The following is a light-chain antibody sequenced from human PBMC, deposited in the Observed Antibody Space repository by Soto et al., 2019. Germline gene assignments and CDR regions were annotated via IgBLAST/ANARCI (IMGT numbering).Light chain of an antibody. CDR2: DVS. V-gene: IGLV2-14*01. CDR1: SSDVGGYNY. Sequence: QSALTQPASVSGSPGQSITISCTGTSSDVGGYNYVSWYQQHPGKAPKLMIYDVSNRPLGVSNRFSGSKSGNTASLTISGLHAEDEGDYYCSSYTSSSTWVFGGGTKLTVL. J-gene: IGLJ3*02. CDR3: SSYTSSSTWV.